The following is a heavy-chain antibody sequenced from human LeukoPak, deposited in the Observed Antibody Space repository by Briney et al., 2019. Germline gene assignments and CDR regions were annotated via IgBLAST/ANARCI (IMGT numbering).Heavy chain of an antibody. V-gene: IGHV3-7*01. D-gene: IGHD6-13*01. Sequence: PGGSLRLSCAVSGFSVSGYWMTWVRQAPGKGLEWVADIKQDGSEKNYVDSVKGRFTISRDNAENSLFLQMNSLRVEDTAVYYCAREWQGGIAAAGTRIEGDCWGQGTPVAVSS. J-gene: IGHJ4*02. CDR2: IKQDGSEK. CDR3: AREWQGGIAAAGTRIEGDC. CDR1: GFSVSGYW.